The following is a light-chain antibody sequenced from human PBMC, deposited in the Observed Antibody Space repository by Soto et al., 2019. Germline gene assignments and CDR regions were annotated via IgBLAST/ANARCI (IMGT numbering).Light chain of an antibody. V-gene: IGKV3-20*01. CDR1: QSVSSSS. CDR2: GAS. CDR3: HQYGSSSYT. J-gene: IGKJ2*01. Sequence: EIVLTQSPGTLSLSPGERATLSCRASQSVSSSSLAWYQKKPDQAPRLLIYGASSRASGIPERFSASGSGTDFTLTISGLEPEDFAVYYCHQYGSSSYTFGQGTKLEIK.